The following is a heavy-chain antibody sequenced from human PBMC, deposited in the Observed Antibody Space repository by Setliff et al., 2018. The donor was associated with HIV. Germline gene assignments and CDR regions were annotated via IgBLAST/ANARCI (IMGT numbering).Heavy chain of an antibody. CDR3: ASQENDY. CDR1: GFMFSDYA. CDR2: IKQDGSEK. J-gene: IGHJ4*02. V-gene: IGHV3-7*01. Sequence: PGGSLRLSCAASGFMFSDYAMSWVRQAPGKGLEWVANIKQDGSEKYYVDSVKGRFTISRDNAKNSLYLQMNSLRAEDTAVYYCASQENDYWGQGTLVTVSS.